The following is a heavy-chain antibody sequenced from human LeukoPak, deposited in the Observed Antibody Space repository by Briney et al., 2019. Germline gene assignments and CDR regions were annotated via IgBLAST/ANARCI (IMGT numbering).Heavy chain of an antibody. CDR2: ISAYNGNT. CDR1: GYTFTSYG. D-gene: IGHD3-10*01. J-gene: IGHJ4*02. Sequence: PQASVKVSCKASGYTFTSYGISWVRQAPGQGLEWMGWISAYNGNTNYAQKLQGRVTMTTDTSTSTAYMELRSLRSDDTAVYYCARDLTVERFGELSPPIGYWGQGTLVTVSS. V-gene: IGHV1-18*01. CDR3: ARDLTVERFGELSPPIGY.